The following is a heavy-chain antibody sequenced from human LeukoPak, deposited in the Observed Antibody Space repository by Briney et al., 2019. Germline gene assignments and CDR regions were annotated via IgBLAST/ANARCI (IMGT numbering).Heavy chain of an antibody. V-gene: IGHV3-30*04. CDR1: GFTFSDYT. CDR3: ARGLHDRSWYGAH. D-gene: IGHD6-13*01. CDR2: LPPDGSYQ. J-gene: IGHJ4*02. Sequence: GGSLRLSCAASGFTFSDYTMQWVRQAPGKGLEWVALLPPDGSYQYYADSLKGRFTISRDNFKNALYLQMDSLRLEDTAVYYCARGLHDRSWYGAHWGQGTLLSVSS.